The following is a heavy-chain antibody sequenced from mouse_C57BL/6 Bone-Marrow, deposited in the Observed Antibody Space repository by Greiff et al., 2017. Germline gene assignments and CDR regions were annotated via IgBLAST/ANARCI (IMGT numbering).Heavy chain of an antibody. V-gene: IGHV1-69*01. D-gene: IGHD3-2*01. CDR2: IDPSDSYT. J-gene: IGHJ4*01. Sequence: VQLQQSGAELVMPGASVKLSCKASGYTFTSYWMHWVKQRPGQGLEWIGGIDPSDSYTNYNQKFKGKATLTVDKSSSTAYMQLSSLTSEDSAVYYCAVDRGYAMDYWGQGTSVTVSS. CDR1: GYTFTSYW. CDR3: AVDRGYAMDY.